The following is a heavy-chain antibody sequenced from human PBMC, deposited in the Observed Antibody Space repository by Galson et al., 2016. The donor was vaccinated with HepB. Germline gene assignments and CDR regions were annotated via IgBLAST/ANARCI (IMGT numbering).Heavy chain of an antibody. J-gene: IGHJ4*02. CDR3: ARPSPFDSTGLAFDI. CDR1: GGSYSGYF. V-gene: IGHV4-34*01. D-gene: IGHD3-22*01. Sequence: SETLSLTCAVYGGSYSGYFCTWTRQSPGKGLEWIGEINHSGDTNYNPSLKSRVTISADTSNHQFSLKLTSVTAADTAVYFCARPSPFDSTGLAFDIWGQGTLVTVSS. CDR2: INHSGDT.